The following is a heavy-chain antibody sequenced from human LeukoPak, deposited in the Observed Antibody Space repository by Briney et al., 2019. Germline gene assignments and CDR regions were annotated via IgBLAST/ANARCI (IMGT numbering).Heavy chain of an antibody. CDR2: ISSSSSYI. J-gene: IGHJ4*02. Sequence: PGGSLRLSCAASGFTFGSYSMNWVRQAPGKGLEWVSSISSSSSYIYYADSVKGRFTISRDNAKNSLYLQMNSLRAEDTAVYYCARVLSAAGFDFDYWGQGTLVTVSS. CDR1: GFTFGSYS. D-gene: IGHD3-10*01. CDR3: ARVLSAAGFDFDY. V-gene: IGHV3-21*01.